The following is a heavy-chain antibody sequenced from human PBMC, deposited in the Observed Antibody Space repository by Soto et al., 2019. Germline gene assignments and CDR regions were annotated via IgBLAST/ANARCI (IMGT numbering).Heavy chain of an antibody. D-gene: IGHD3-10*01. J-gene: IGHJ4*02. CDR2: IYYSGST. V-gene: IGHV4-39*01. CDR3: ASQAMVRGVIITPVDY. Sequence: SETLSLTCTVSGGSISSSSYYWGWIRQPPGKGLEWIGSIYYSGSTYYNPSLKSRVTISVDTSKNQFSLKLSSVTAADTAVYYCASQAMVRGVIITPVDYWGQGTLVTVS. CDR1: GGSISSSSYY.